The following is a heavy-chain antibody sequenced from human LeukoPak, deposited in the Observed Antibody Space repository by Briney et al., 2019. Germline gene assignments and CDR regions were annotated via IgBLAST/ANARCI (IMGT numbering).Heavy chain of an antibody. J-gene: IGHJ4*02. V-gene: IGHV4-34*01. Sequence: NPSETLSLTCAVYGGSFSGYYWSWIRQPPGKGLEWIGEINHSGSTNYNPSLKSRVTISVDTSKNQFSLKLSSVTAADTAVYYCARGRFWSGYYTPDFGYWGQGTLVTVSS. CDR3: ARGRFWSGYYTPDFGY. CDR2: INHSGST. CDR1: GGSFSGYY. D-gene: IGHD3-3*01.